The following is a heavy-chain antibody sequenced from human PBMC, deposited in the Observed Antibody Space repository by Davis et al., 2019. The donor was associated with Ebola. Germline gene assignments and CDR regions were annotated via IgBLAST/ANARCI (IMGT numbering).Heavy chain of an antibody. V-gene: IGHV4-59*05. D-gene: IGHD5-24*01. Sequence: SETLSLTCTVSGGSISSYYWSWIRQPPGKGLEWIGSIYYSGSTYYNPSLKSRVTISVDTSKNQFSLKLSSVTAADTAVYYCAVFRWLQIDYWGQGTLVTVSS. CDR2: IYYSGST. CDR1: GGSISSYY. J-gene: IGHJ4*02. CDR3: AVFRWLQIDY.